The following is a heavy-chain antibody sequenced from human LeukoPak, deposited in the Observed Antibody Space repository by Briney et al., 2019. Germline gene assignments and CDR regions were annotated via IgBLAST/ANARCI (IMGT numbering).Heavy chain of an antibody. Sequence: GGSLRLSCTASGFSFSDYNMNWVRQAPGKGLEWVSSISSSTTYMYYADSVKGRFTISRDNAEKSLYLQMSSLRAEDTAVYYCARDDGSGSYANFYYYYYYMDVWGKGTTVTVSS. J-gene: IGHJ6*03. CDR3: ARDDGSGSYANFYYYYYYMDV. V-gene: IGHV3-21*01. CDR1: GFSFSDYN. D-gene: IGHD3-10*01. CDR2: ISSSTTYM.